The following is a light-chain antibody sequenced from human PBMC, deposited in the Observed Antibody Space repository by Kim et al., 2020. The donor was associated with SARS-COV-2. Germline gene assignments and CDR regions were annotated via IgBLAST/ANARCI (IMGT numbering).Light chain of an antibody. CDR3: GTWDSSLSAVV. V-gene: IGLV1-51*01. CDR1: SFNIGNNY. Sequence: QSVLTQPPSVSAAAGQKVTISCSGSSFNIGNNYVSWYQQLPGTAPKLLIYDNNKRPSGIPDRFSGSKSGTSATLGITGLQTGDEADYYCGTWDSSLSAVVFGGGTQLTVL. CDR2: DNN. J-gene: IGLJ2*01.